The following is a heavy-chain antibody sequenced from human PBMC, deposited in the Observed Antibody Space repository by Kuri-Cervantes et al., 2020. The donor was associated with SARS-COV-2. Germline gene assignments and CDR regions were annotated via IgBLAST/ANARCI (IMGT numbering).Heavy chain of an antibody. J-gene: IGHJ6*02. V-gene: IGHV1-3*01. Sequence: ASVKVSCKASGYTFTSYAMHWVRQAPGQRLEWMGWINAGNGNTKYSQKFQGRVTITRDTSASTAYMELSSLRSEDTAVYYCARRYYDFWSGYYSPYYYYGMDVWGQGTTVTVSS. CDR3: ARRYYDFWSGYYSPYYYYGMDV. CDR1: GYTFTSYA. CDR2: INAGNGNT. D-gene: IGHD3-3*01.